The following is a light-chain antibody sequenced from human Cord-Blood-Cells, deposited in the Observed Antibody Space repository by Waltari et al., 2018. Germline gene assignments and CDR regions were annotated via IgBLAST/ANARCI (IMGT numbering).Light chain of an antibody. CDR3: QQYNSYWT. CDR2: KAS. V-gene: IGKV1-5*03. J-gene: IGKJ1*01. Sequence: DIQMNQSPSTLSASVGDRATITCRASQSISSWFAWYQQKPGKAPKLLIYKASSLESGVPSRCSGSGSGTEFTLTISSLQPDDFATYYCQQYNSYWTFGQGTKVEIK. CDR1: QSISSW.